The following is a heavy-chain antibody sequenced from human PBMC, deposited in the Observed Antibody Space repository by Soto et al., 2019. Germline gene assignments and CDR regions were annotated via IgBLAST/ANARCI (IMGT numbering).Heavy chain of an antibody. CDR1: GFTFSSYW. D-gene: IGHD3-9*01. Sequence: GGSLRLSCAASGFTFSSYWMSWVRQAPGKGLEWVANIKQDGSEKYYVDSVKGRFTISRDNAKNSLYLQMNSLRAEDTAVYYCARSNHNYDILIVYYDYGGKEPRVTVPS. CDR3: ARSNHNYDILIVYYDY. V-gene: IGHV3-7*01. J-gene: IGHJ4*02. CDR2: IKQDGSEK.